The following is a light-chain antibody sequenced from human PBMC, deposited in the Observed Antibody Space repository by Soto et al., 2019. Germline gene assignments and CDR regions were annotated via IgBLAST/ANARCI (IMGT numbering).Light chain of an antibody. Sequence: DLQMTQSPSTLSASVGDRVRITCRASQSISSWLAWYQQKPGKAPKLLIYDASSLESGVPSRFSGSGSGTEFTLTISSLQPDDFATYYCQQYNSYSWTFGQGTRLEI. CDR1: QSISSW. J-gene: IGKJ5*01. CDR3: QQYNSYSWT. CDR2: DAS. V-gene: IGKV1-5*01.